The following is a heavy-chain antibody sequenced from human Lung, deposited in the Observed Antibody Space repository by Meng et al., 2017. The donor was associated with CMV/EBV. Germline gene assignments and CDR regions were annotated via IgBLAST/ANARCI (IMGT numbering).Heavy chain of an antibody. V-gene: IGHV5-51*01. CDR1: GYSFISHW. Sequence: EXXKISXKGSGYSFISHWIAWVRQMPGSGLEWMGIIYPGDSDTRYSPSFQGQVTISVDKSITTAYVQWSSLEASDTAMYYCARGETWKIDGFDIWGQGAMVTVSS. CDR2: IYPGDSDT. J-gene: IGHJ3*02. D-gene: IGHD1-1*01. CDR3: ARGETWKIDGFDI.